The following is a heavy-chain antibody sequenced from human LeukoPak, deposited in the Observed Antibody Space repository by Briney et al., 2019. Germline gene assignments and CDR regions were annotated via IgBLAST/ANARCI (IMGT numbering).Heavy chain of an antibody. V-gene: IGHV4-34*01. CDR3: ARVSGWYSRGWYYYYGMDV. D-gene: IGHD6-19*01. CDR1: GGSFSGYY. Sequence: PSETLSLTCAVYGGSFSGYYWSWIRQPPGKGLEWIGEINHSGSTNYNPSLKSRVTISVDTSKNQFSLKLSSVTAADTAVYYCARVSGWYSRGWYYYYGMDVWGQGTTVTVSS. J-gene: IGHJ6*02. CDR2: INHSGST.